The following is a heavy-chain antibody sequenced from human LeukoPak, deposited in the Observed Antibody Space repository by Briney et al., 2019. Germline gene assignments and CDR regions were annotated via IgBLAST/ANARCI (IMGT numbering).Heavy chain of an antibody. CDR3: SREYFDWSRNYYYGMDV. J-gene: IGHJ6*02. Sequence: GGSLRLSCAASGFTFSSYAMHWVRQAPSKGLEWVAVISYDGSNKYYADSVKGRFTISRDNSKNTLYLQMNSLRAEDTAVYYCSREYFDWSRNYYYGMDVWGQGTTVTVSS. CDR1: GFTFSSYA. CDR2: ISYDGSNK. V-gene: IGHV3-30-3*01. D-gene: IGHD3-9*01.